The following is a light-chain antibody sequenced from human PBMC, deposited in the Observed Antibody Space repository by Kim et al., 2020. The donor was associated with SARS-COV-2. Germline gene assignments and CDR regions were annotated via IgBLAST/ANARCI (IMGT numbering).Light chain of an antibody. CDR2: DNN. CDR3: GTWDSSLSVWL. V-gene: IGLV1-51*01. CDR1: SSNIGTNY. Sequence: GQKVTISCSGSSSNIGTNYVSWYQQLQGTVPKVLIYDNNKRPSGIPDRFSGSKSGTSGTLDITGLQTGDEADYYCGTWDSSLSVWLFGGGTKVTVL. J-gene: IGLJ3*02.